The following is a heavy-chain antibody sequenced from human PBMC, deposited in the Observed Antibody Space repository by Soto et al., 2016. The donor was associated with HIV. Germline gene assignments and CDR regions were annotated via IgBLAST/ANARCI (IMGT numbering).Heavy chain of an antibody. CDR3: AKGKSSIAVAGPFDY. CDR1: GFTFDDYA. V-gene: IGHV3-9*03. J-gene: IGHJ4*02. CDR2: ISWNSGSI. D-gene: IGHD6-13*01. Sequence: EVQLVESGGGLVQPGRSLRLSCAASGFTFDDYAMHWVRQAPGKGLEWVSGISWNSGSIGYADSVKGRFTISRDNAKSSLYLQMNSLRAEDMALYYCAKGKSSIAVAGPFDYWGQGTLVTVSS.